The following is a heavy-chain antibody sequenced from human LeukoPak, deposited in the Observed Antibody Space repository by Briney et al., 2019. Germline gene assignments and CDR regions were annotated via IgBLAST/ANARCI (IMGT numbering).Heavy chain of an antibody. CDR1: GGSVSSGSYY. J-gene: IGHJ4*02. Sequence: SETLSLTCTVSGGSVSSGSYYWSWIRQPPGKGLEWIGYIYYSGSTNYNPSVKSRVTISVDTSKNQFSLKLSSVTAADTAVYYCARFDGYYHGYFDYWGQGTLVTVSS. V-gene: IGHV4-61*01. CDR2: IYYSGST. CDR3: ARFDGYYHGYFDY. D-gene: IGHD3-22*01.